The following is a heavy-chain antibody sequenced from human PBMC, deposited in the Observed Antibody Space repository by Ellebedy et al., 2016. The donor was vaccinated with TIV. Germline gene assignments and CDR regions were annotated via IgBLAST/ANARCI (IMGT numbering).Heavy chain of an antibody. CDR2: ISSSSSYI. D-gene: IGHD6-19*01. CDR3: ARDLRAVAEYYYYGMDV. CDR1: GFTFSSYS. V-gene: IGHV3-21*01. J-gene: IGHJ6*02. Sequence: GESLKISCAASGFTFSSYSMNWVRQAPGKGLEWVSSISSSSSYIYYADSVKGRFTISRDNAKNSLYLQMNSLRAEDTAVYYCARDLRAVAEYYYYGMDVWGQGTTVTVSS.